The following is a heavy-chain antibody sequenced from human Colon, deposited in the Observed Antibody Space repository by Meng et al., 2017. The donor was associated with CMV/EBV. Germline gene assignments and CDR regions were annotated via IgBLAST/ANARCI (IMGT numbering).Heavy chain of an antibody. D-gene: IGHD2-15*01. J-gene: IGHJ4*02. V-gene: IGHV3-21*01. CDR2: IRSRGTYI. CDR3: ARVGSSGGLDY. CDR1: GLPFDISA. Sequence: SCFASGLPFDISAMHLVRPAPAQGLEWVASIRSRGTYIHYADSVKGRFTISRDNAKTSVYLQMDNLTGEDTAIYFCARVGSSGGLDYWGQGTLVTVSS.